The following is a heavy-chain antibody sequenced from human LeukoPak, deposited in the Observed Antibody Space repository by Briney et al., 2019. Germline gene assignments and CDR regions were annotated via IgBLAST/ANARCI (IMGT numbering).Heavy chain of an antibody. CDR1: SFTFSSYW. Sequence: GGSLRLSCVASSFTFSSYWMHSVRQAPGKGLVWVSRINSDETSTNYADSVKGRFTTSRDNAKNTLYLQMNSMRAEDTAVYYCGGPCQLPNHDAFHIWGQGTLVTVSS. CDR3: GGPCQLPNHDAFHI. V-gene: IGHV3-74*01. J-gene: IGHJ3*02. D-gene: IGHD1-26*01. CDR2: INSDETST.